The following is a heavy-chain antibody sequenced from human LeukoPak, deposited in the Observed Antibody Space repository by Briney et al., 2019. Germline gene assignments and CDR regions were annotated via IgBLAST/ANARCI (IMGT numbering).Heavy chain of an antibody. CDR2: IYYSGST. CDR1: GGSISSYY. D-gene: IGHD2-15*01. Sequence: SETLSLTCTVSGGSISSYYWSWIRQPPGKGLEWIGYIYYSGSTNYNPSLKSRVTISVDTSKNQFSLKLSSVTAADTAVYYCARRDTDIVVVVAAFDYWGQGTLVTVSS. J-gene: IGHJ4*02. V-gene: IGHV4-59*12. CDR3: ARRDTDIVVVVAAFDY.